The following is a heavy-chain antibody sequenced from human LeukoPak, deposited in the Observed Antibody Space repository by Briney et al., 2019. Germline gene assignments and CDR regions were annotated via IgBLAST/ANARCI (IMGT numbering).Heavy chain of an antibody. Sequence: GGSLRLSCAASGLTFSSYWMSWVRQAPGKGLEWVSSINNVGSHIYYAGSVRGRFTISRDNAKNLLYLQMDSLRAEDTAVYYCARDPTQYLRYGYFDYWGQGTLVTVSS. J-gene: IGHJ4*02. CDR1: GLTFSSYW. D-gene: IGHD4-11*01. CDR3: ARDPTQYLRYGYFDY. V-gene: IGHV3-21*01. CDR2: INNVGSHI.